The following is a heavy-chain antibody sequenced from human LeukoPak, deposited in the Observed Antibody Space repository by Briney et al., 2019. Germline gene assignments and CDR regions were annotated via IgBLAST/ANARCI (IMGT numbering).Heavy chain of an antibody. D-gene: IGHD6-19*01. V-gene: IGHV3-23*01. Sequence: PGGSLRLSCAASGFTFSSYAMSWVRQAPGKGLEWVSAISGSGGSTYYADSVKGRFTISRDNSKNTLYLQMNSLRAEDTAVYYCAKLGLAVAGLGDYMDVWGKGTTVTVSS. CDR3: AKLGLAVAGLGDYMDV. CDR1: GFTFSSYA. CDR2: ISGSGGST. J-gene: IGHJ6*03.